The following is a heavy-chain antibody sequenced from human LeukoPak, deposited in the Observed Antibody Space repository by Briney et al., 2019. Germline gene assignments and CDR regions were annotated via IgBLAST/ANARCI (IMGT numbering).Heavy chain of an antibody. V-gene: IGHV4-39*07. J-gene: IGHJ4*02. Sequence: SETLSLTCTVSGDSISTSNSYWGWIRQPPGKGLEWIGSIYYSGSTNYNPSLKSRVTISVDTSKNQLSLKVSSVTAADTAVYYCARVRHGYSYGLVDYWGQGTLVTVSS. CDR1: GDSISTSNSY. D-gene: IGHD5-18*01. CDR2: IYYSGST. CDR3: ARVRHGYSYGLVDY.